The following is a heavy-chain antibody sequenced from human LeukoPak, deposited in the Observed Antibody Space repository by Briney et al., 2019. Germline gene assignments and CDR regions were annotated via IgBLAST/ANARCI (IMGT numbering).Heavy chain of an antibody. CDR2: ITHSGST. J-gene: IGHJ4*02. CDR3: ASRRFRAPAGTLYFDY. V-gene: IGHV4-34*01. CDR1: RGSFSDYY. D-gene: IGHD6-13*01. Sequence: SETLSLTCAVSRGSFSDYYWSWIRQPPGKGLEWIGEITHSGSTNYNPSLKSRVTISVDTSKNQFSLKLTSVTAADTAVYFCASRRFRAPAGTLYFDYWGQGTLVTVSS.